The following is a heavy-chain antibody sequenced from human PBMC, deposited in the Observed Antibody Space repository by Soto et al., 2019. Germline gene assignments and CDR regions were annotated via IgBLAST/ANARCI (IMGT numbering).Heavy chain of an antibody. J-gene: IGHJ4*02. CDR3: ARRPGSYRTNDY. D-gene: IGHD1-26*01. V-gene: IGHV3-72*01. Sequence: EVQLVESGGGLVQPGGSLRLSCAVSGFTFSDHLMDWVRQAPGKGLEWVGRIRTKANSYTTEYAASVKGRFTISRDDSKNSLFLQMNSLNTEDTAVYHCARRPGSYRTNDYWVQGTLVTVSS. CDR1: GFTFSDHL. CDR2: IRTKANSYTT.